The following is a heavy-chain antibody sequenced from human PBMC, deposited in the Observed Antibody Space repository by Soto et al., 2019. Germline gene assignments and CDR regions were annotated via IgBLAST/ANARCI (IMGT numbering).Heavy chain of an antibody. J-gene: IGHJ6*03. CDR3: AYEGKQVRHLTVGRQGWFGEEKPKGYYYYYMDV. CDR1: GGSFSGYY. V-gene: IGHV4-34*01. CDR2: INHSGST. D-gene: IGHD3-10*01. Sequence: SETLSLTCAVYGGSFSGYYWSWIRQPPGKGLEWIGEINHSGSTNYNPSLKSRVTISVDTSKNQFSLKLSSVTAADTAVYYCAYEGKQVRHLTVGRQGWFGEEKPKGYYYYYMDVWGKGTTVTVSS.